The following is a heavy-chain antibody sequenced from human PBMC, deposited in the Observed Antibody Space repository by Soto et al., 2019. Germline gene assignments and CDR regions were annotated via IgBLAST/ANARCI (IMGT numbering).Heavy chain of an antibody. Sequence: PXGSLALACAVSGDSFTRSNWWSWFRQSPGKGLEWIGEIYHSGNTKYNPSLKSRITMSVDKAKNQFSLKMTSVTAADTAVYYCATSGWNEDFYYYYGMDVWGQRTTVTVSS. CDR1: GDSFTRSNW. CDR3: ATSGWNEDFYYYYGMDV. CDR2: IYHSGNT. D-gene: IGHD6-19*01. J-gene: IGHJ6*02. V-gene: IGHV4-4*02.